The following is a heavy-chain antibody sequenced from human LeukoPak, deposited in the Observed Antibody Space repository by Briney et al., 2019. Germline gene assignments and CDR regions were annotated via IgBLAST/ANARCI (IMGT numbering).Heavy chain of an antibody. CDR3: ARDRQWLVDY. Sequence: PSETLSLTCTVSGGSISSYYWGWIRQPAGKGLEWIGRIYTSGSTNYNPSLKSRVTISVDKSKNQFSLKLSSVTAADTAVYYCARDRQWLVDYWGQGTLVTVSS. CDR1: GGSISSYY. J-gene: IGHJ4*02. D-gene: IGHD6-19*01. CDR2: IYTSGST. V-gene: IGHV4-4*07.